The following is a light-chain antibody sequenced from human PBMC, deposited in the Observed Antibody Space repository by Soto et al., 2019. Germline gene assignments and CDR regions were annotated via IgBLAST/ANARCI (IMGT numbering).Light chain of an antibody. CDR2: GAS. V-gene: IGKV3-20*01. Sequence: ETVLTQSPGTLSLSPGERATLSCRASQTIRSNYLSWYRQTPDQAPRLLIYGASNRATGTADRFSGSGCWTDFTIIISRLEPADFAVYYCQQYGSTCWTFGHGTKVEIK. J-gene: IGKJ1*01. CDR3: QQYGSTCWT. CDR1: QTIRSNY.